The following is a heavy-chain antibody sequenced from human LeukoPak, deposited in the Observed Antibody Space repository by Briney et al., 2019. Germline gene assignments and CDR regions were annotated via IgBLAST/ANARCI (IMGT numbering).Heavy chain of an antibody. CDR2: IYHSGST. CDR3: ARAGCSPTRYYYYGMDV. D-gene: IGHD6-13*01. CDR1: GYSISSGYY. Sequence: SETLSLTCTVSGYSISSGYYWGWIRQPPGKGLEWIGSIYHSGSTYYNPSLKSRVTISVDTSKNQFSLKLSSVTAADTAVYYCARAGCSPTRYYYYGMDVWGQGTTVTVSS. J-gene: IGHJ6*02. V-gene: IGHV4-38-2*02.